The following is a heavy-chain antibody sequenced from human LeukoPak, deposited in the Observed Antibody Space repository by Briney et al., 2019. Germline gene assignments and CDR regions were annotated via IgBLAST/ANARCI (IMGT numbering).Heavy chain of an antibody. CDR3: ARHYYHSSGSYSFDY. CDR2: IYSSGST. D-gene: IGHD3-22*01. Sequence: SGTLSLTCTVSGGSISGYYWSWIRQPPGKGLEWIGYIYSSGSTNYNPSLKSRVTISVDTSKNQFSLKLSSVTAADTAVYYCARHYYHSSGSYSFDYWGQGALVTVSS. J-gene: IGHJ4*02. V-gene: IGHV4-59*01. CDR1: GGSISGYY.